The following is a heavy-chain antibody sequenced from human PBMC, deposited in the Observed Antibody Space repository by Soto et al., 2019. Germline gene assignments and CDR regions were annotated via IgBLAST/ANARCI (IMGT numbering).Heavy chain of an antibody. D-gene: IGHD6-19*01. Sequence: QVHLVESGGGVVQPGRSLTISCVGSGFAFSTYGMHWVRQAPAKGLEWVALISYDGTDKYYADSVKGRFSNSRDNSKQTLSLQMDSLRPEDTAVYYCAKDFGAWSDSWGQGTLVNVSS. J-gene: IGHJ5*02. CDR2: ISYDGTDK. V-gene: IGHV3-30*18. CDR3: AKDFGAWSDS. CDR1: GFAFSTYG.